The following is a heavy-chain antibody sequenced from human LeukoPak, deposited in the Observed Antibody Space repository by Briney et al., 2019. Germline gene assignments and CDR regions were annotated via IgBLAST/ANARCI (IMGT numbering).Heavy chain of an antibody. CDR1: GYRFTSYW. D-gene: IGHD1-26*01. CDR3: ARLSGSYYTAFDI. CDR2: IYPGDSDT. J-gene: IGHJ3*02. V-gene: IGHV5-51*01. Sequence: GESLKISCKGSGYRFTSYWIGWVRQMPGKGLEWMGIIYPGDSDTRYSPSFQGQVTISADKSITTAYLQWSSLKASDTAMYYCARLSGSYYTAFDIWGQGTLVTVSS.